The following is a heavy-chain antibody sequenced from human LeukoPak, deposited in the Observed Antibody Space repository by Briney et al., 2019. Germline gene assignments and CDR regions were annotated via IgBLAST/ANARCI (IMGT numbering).Heavy chain of an antibody. CDR3: AALAYSSSCYYGY. D-gene: IGHD6-13*01. CDR2: IYYSGST. V-gene: IGHV4-59*01. Sequence: SETLSLTCTVSGGSISSYYWSWIRQPPGKGLEWIGYIYYSGSTNHNPSLKRRVTISVDTSKNQFCLKLSPVTAADTAVYYCAALAYSSSCYYGYWGQGTLVTVSS. CDR1: GGSISSYY. J-gene: IGHJ4*02.